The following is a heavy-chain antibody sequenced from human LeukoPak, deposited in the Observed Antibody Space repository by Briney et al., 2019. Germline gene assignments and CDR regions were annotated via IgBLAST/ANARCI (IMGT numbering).Heavy chain of an antibody. D-gene: IGHD3-22*01. J-gene: IGHJ4*02. CDR3: ARDRARMYYYDSSGWYYFDY. Sequence: KPGASVKVSCKASGYTFTSYGISWVRQAPGQGLERMGWISAYNGNTNYAQKLQGRVTMTTDTSTSTAYMELRSLRSDDTAVYYCARDRARMYYYDSSGWYYFDYWGQGTLVTVSS. CDR2: ISAYNGNT. CDR1: GYTFTSYG. V-gene: IGHV1-18*01.